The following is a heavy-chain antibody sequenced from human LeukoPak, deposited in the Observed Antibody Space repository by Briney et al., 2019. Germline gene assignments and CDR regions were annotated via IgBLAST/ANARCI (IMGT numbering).Heavy chain of an antibody. J-gene: IGHJ6*04. V-gene: IGHV3-9*01. CDR1: GFTFDDYA. Sequence: GGSLRLSCAASGFTFDDYAMHWVRQAPGKGLEWVSGISWNSGSIGYADSVKGRFTISRDNAKNSLYLQMNSLRVEDTAVYYCAELGVTMIEGVWGKGTTVTISS. D-gene: IGHD3-22*01. CDR3: AELGVTMIEGV. CDR2: ISWNSGSI.